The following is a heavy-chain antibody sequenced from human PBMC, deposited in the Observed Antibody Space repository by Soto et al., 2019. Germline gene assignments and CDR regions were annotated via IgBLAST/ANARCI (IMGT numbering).Heavy chain of an antibody. CDR2: IYPGGSDT. CDR1: GYSFTSYW. J-gene: IGHJ4*02. CDR3: ARQDGSALYYFDY. V-gene: IGHV5-51*01. Sequence: GESLKISCNCSGYSFTSYWIAWVLQMPGKGLEWMGIIYPGGSDTRYSPSFQGQVTISADKSISTAYLQWSSLKASDTAMYYCARQDGSALYYFDYWGQGTLVTVSS. D-gene: IGHD6-19*01.